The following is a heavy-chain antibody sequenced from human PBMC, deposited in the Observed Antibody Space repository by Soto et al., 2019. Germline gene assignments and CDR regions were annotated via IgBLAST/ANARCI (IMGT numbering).Heavy chain of an antibody. V-gene: IGHV4-34*01. CDR1: GGSFSGYY. D-gene: IGHD3-10*01. CDR3: XXGRGDGYNQNWYXXX. J-gene: IGHJ2*01. CDR2: INNGGSS. Sequence: QVHLQQWGAGLLKPSETLSLTCAVYGGSFSGYYWSWIRQPPGKGLEWIGEINNGGSSNYNPSLKSRGSMSVGTSNNQFSLKLTSVTAADTAXXXXXXGRGDGYNQNWYXXXWGXXT.